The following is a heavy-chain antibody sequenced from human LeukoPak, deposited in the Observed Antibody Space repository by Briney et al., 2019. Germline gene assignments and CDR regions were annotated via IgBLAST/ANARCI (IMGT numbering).Heavy chain of an antibody. J-gene: IGHJ4*02. CDR2: ISGSGGST. V-gene: IGHV3-23*01. CDR1: GFTFSSYA. CDR3: AKDWDYGGNTNQAL. Sequence: GGSLRLSCAASGFTFSSYAMSWVRQAPGKGLEWVSAISGSGGSTYYADSVKGRFTISRDNSKNTLYLQMNSLRAEDTAVYYCAKDWDYGGNTNQALWGQGTLVTVSS. D-gene: IGHD4-23*01.